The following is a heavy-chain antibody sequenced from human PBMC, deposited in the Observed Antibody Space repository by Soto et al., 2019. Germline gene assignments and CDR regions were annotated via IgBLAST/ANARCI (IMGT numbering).Heavy chain of an antibody. J-gene: IGHJ4*02. V-gene: IGHV4-31*02. CDR2: IYYNSNT. D-gene: IGHD6-6*01. CDR1: GDSITGRGYY. CDR3: ARGPSSLSLRKFFFDF. Sequence: QVQLQESGPGLVMPSQTLSLICSVSGDSITGRGYYWSWIRQHPGKGLEWIGYIYYNSNTYYRPSLRSRVTMSLDTSKNQFTLKLSSVTAADTAVYYCARGPSSLSLRKFFFDFWGQGSLVTVSS.